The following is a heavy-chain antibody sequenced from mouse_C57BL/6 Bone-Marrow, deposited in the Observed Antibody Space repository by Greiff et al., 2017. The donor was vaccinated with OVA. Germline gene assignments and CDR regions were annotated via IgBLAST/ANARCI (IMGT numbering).Heavy chain of an antibody. D-gene: IGHD2-5*01. CDR3: AAYYSNYGWYFDV. J-gene: IGHJ1*03. CDR1: GFNIKDYY. V-gene: IGHV14-2*01. CDR2: IDPEDGET. Sequence: DVHLVESGAELVKPGASVKLSCTASGFNIKDYYMHWVKQRTEQGLEWIGRIDPEDGETKYAPKFQGKATITADTSSNTAYLQLSSLTSEDTAVYYCAAYYSNYGWYFDVWGTGTTVTVSS.